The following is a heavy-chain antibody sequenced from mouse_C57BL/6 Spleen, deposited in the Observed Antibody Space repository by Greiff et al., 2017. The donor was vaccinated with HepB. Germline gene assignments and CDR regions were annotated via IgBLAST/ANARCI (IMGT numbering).Heavy chain of an antibody. J-gene: IGHJ4*01. V-gene: IGHV1-19*01. D-gene: IGHD2-5*01. CDR3: ARGAYYSNYDYAMDY. Sequence: VQLKQSGPVLVKPGASVKMSCKASGYTFTDYYMNWVKQSHGKSLEWIGVINPYNGGTSYNQKFKGKATLTVDKSSSTAYMELNSLTSEDSAVYYCARGAYYSNYDYAMDYWGQGTSVTVSS. CDR2: INPYNGGT. CDR1: GYTFTDYY.